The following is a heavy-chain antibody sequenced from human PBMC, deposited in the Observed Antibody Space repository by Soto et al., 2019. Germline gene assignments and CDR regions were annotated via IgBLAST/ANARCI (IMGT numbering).Heavy chain of an antibody. CDR1: GFTFSSYG. V-gene: IGHV3-33*01. Sequence: GGSLRLSCAASGFTFSSYGMRWVHQAPGKGLEWVAVIWYDGSNKYYADSVKGRFTISRDNSKNTLYLQMNSLRAEDTAVYYCARDPYSSSSAMGNWFDPWGQGTLVTVSS. J-gene: IGHJ5*02. CDR3: ARDPYSSSSAMGNWFDP. D-gene: IGHD6-6*01. CDR2: IWYDGSNK.